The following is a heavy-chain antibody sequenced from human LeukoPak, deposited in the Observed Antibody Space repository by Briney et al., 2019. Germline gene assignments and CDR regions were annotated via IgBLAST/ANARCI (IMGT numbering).Heavy chain of an antibody. V-gene: IGHV1-3*01. D-gene: IGHD2-15*01. CDR3: ARAGYCSGGSCYWFDP. CDR2: INAGNGNT. CDR1: GYTFTSYA. Sequence: ASVKVSCKASGYTFTSYAMHWVRQAPGQRLEWMGWINAGNGNTKYSQKFQGRVTITRDTSASTAYMELSSLRSEDTAVYYCARAGYCSGGSCYWFDPWGQGTLVTVSS. J-gene: IGHJ5*02.